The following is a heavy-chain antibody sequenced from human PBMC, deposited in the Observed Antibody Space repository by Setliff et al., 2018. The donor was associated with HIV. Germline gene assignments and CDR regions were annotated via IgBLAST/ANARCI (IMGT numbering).Heavy chain of an antibody. V-gene: IGHV1-46*01. J-gene: IGHJ4*02. CDR2: INPSGGST. D-gene: IGHD5-12*01. CDR3: ARVGDGYNSFDY. Sequence: ASVKVSCKASGYSFTFYSMHWVRQAPGHGLEWMGIINPSGGSTTYSQKFQGRVIMTRDTSTSTVYMEQNSLRSEDTAVYYCARVGDGYNSFDYWGQGTLVTVSS. CDR1: GYSFTFYS.